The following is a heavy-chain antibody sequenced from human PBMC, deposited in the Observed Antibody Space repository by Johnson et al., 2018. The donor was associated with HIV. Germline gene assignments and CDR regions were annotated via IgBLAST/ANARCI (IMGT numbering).Heavy chain of an antibody. V-gene: IGHV3-48*03. D-gene: IGHD6-19*01. J-gene: IGHJ3*02. CDR2: ISSSGSTI. Sequence: VQLVESGGGLVRPGGSLRLSCAASGFTFSSYAMHWVRQAPGKWLEWVSYISSSGSTIYYADSVKGRFTISRDNAKNSLYLQMNSLRAEDTAVYYCARGSGHHPGAFDIWGQGTMVTVSS. CDR3: ARGSGHHPGAFDI. CDR1: GFTFSSYA.